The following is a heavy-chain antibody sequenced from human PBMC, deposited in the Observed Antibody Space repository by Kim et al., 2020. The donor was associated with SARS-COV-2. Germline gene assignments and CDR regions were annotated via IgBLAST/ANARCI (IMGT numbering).Heavy chain of an antibody. Sequence: SETLSLTCAVYGGSFSGYYWSWIRQPPGKGLEWIGEINHSGSTNYNPSLKSRVTISVDTSKNQFSLKLSSVTAADTAVYYCARGGLRRHYYYYYGMDVWGQGTTVTVSS. V-gene: IGHV4-34*01. CDR3: ARGGLRRHYYYYYGMDV. CDR2: INHSGST. J-gene: IGHJ6*02. CDR1: GGSFSGYY.